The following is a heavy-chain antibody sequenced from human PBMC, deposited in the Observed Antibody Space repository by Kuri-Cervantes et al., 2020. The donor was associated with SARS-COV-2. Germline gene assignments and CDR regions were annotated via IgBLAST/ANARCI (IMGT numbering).Heavy chain of an antibody. CDR2: ISYDGSNK. CDR1: GFTFSTNV. CDR3: AKEHTYSVAFDY. J-gene: IGHJ4*02. Sequence: GESLKISCVVSGFTFSTNVMAWVRQAPGKGLEWVAVISYDGSNKYYADSVKGRFSISRDNPKDTLYLEMSSLKPDDTAVYYCAKEHTYSVAFDYWGQGTLVTVSS. V-gene: IGHV3-30*18. D-gene: IGHD2-15*01.